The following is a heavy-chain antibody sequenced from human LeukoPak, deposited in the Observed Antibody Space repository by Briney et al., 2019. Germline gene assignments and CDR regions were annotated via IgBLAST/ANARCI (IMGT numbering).Heavy chain of an antibody. CDR1: GGSISLSYYY. J-gene: IGHJ4*02. D-gene: IGHD3-10*01. CDR3: ARDSMVRGVIDY. CDR2: VYYSGST. Sequence: SETLSLTCSASGGSISLSYYYWGWIRQPPGKALEWIGSVYYSGSTYYNASLQSRVTISIDTSKNQFSLRLSSVTAADTAVYYCARDSMVRGVIDYWGQGTLVTVSS. V-gene: IGHV4-39*07.